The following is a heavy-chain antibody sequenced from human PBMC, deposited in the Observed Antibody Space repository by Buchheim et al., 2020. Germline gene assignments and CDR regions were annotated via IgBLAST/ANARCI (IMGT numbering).Heavy chain of an antibody. V-gene: IGHV3-48*02. CDR1: GFTFSTYN. Sequence: VQLVESGGGLVQPGGSLRLSCAASGFTFSTYNMNWARQAPGKGLEWVSYISSGSTIYYADSVKGRFTISRDNGKNSLYLQMNSLRDEDTAVYYCARGSLYGDYWYWGQGTL. CDR3: ARGSLYGDYWY. D-gene: IGHD4-17*01. CDR2: ISSGSTI. J-gene: IGHJ4*02.